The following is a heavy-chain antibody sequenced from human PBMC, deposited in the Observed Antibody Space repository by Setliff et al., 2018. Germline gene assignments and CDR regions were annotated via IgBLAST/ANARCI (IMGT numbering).Heavy chain of an antibody. Sequence: GGSLRLSCAASGFTFSSYAMHWARQAPGKGLEWVAVISYDGSNKYYADSVKGRFTISRDNSKNTLYLQMNSLRAEDTAVYYCARGRIIAAAGEAFDIWGQGTMVTVSS. J-gene: IGHJ3*02. D-gene: IGHD6-13*01. V-gene: IGHV3-30-3*01. CDR2: ISYDGSNK. CDR3: ARGRIIAAAGEAFDI. CDR1: GFTFSSYA.